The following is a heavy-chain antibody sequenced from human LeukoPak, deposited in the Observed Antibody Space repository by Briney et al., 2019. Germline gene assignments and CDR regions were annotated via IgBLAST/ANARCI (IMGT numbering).Heavy chain of an antibody. CDR2: INHRGST. CDR3: ARASSSNRNVLRNYYYMDV. V-gene: IGHV4-34*01. J-gene: IGHJ6*03. Sequence: SETLSLTCAVYGGSFSGYYWRWIRQPPGKGLEWIGEINHRGSTNYSPSLKSRVTISVDTSKNQFSLKLSSVTAADTAVYYCARASSSNRNVLRNYYYMDVGGKATTVIVSS. CDR1: GGSFSGYY. D-gene: IGHD2-2*01.